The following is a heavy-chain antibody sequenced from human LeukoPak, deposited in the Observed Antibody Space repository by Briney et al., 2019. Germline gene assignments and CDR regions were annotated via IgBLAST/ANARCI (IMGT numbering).Heavy chain of an antibody. J-gene: IGHJ4*02. CDR3: AKDIKGIAVALDY. V-gene: IGHV3-21*04. Sequence: GALRLPWSAPGITFRRYNIKWVRQAPGKGLEGISSITSSSSYTFYADSVKGRFTISRDNAKNSLYLQMNSLRAEDTTLYYCAKDIKGIAVALDYWGQGTLVTVSS. D-gene: IGHD6-19*01. CDR1: GITFRRYN. CDR2: ITSSSSYT.